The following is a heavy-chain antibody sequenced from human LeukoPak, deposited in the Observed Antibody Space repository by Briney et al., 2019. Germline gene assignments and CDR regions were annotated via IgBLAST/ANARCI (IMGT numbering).Heavy chain of an antibody. CDR2: ISDDGSNK. CDR3: ASSRGYSDYDSDY. CDR1: EFTFITYA. V-gene: IGHV3-30*04. J-gene: IGHJ4*02. D-gene: IGHD5-12*01. Sequence: PGGSLRLSCAASEFTFITYAMHWVRQAPGKGLEWVAVISDDGSNKYYADSVKGRFTISRDNSKNTLYLQMNSLRPEDAAVYFCASSRGYSDYDSDYWGQGTLVTVSS.